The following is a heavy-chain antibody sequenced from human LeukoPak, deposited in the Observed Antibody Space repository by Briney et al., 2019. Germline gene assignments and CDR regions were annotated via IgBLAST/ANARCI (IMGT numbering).Heavy chain of an antibody. Sequence: SGGSLRLSCAASGFTFSSYSMNWVRQAPGKGPEWVSSISSSSSYIYYADSVKGRFTISRDNAKNSLYLQMNSLRAEDTAVYYCAREPTTVTTAFDYWGQGTLVTVSS. CDR1: GFTFSSYS. V-gene: IGHV3-21*01. D-gene: IGHD4-17*01. CDR3: AREPTTVTTAFDY. J-gene: IGHJ4*02. CDR2: ISSSSSYI.